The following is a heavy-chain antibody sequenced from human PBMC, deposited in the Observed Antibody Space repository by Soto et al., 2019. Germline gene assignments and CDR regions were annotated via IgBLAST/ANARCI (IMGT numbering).Heavy chain of an antibody. CDR3: ARGQILVVPAWSGYDYYGTDV. D-gene: IGHD2-2*01. J-gene: IGHJ6*02. CDR2: INPNSGGT. Sequence: DSVKVSCKASGYTFTGYYMHWVRQAPGQGLEWMGWINPNSGGTNYAQKFQGWVTMTRDTSISTAYMELSRLRSDDTAVYYCARGQILVVPAWSGYDYYGTDVWGQGTPVAGSS. V-gene: IGHV1-2*04. CDR1: GYTFTGYY.